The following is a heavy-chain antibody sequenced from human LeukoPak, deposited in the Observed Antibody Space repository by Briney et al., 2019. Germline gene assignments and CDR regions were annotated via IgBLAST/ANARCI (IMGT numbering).Heavy chain of an antibody. Sequence: ASVKVSCKASGGTFSSYAISWVRQAPGQGLEWMGGIIPIFGTANYAQKFQGRVTITADESTSTAYMELSSLRSEDTAVYYCARTYGDWVAYYFDYWGQGTLVTVSS. CDR2: IIPIFGTA. CDR3: ARTYGDWVAYYFDY. CDR1: GGTFSSYA. D-gene: IGHD4-17*01. V-gene: IGHV1-69*13. J-gene: IGHJ4*02.